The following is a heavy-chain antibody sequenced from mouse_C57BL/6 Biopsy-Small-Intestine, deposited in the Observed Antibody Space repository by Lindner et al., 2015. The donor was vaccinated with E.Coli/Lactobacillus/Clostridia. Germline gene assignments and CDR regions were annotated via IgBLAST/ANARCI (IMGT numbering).Heavy chain of an antibody. V-gene: IGHV5-6*01. D-gene: IGHD1-1*01. CDR3: AREPNYYGSRRGYFDV. CDR2: ISSGGSYT. CDR1: GFTFSSYG. Sequence: VQLQESGGDLVKPGGSLKLSCAASGFTFSSYGMSWVRQTPDKRLEWVATISSGGSYTYYPDSVKGRFTISRDNAKNTLYLQMSSLKSEDTAMYYCAREPNYYGSRRGYFDVWGTGTTVTVSS. J-gene: IGHJ1*03.